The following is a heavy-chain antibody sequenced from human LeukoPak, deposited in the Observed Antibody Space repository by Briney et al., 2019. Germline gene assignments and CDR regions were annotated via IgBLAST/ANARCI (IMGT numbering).Heavy chain of an antibody. CDR3: ARIWGGSSSELGMGYDAFDI. CDR1: GVSISSFY. V-gene: IGHV4-59*01. D-gene: IGHD6-6*01. J-gene: IGHJ3*02. Sequence: SETLSLTCTVSGVSISSFYWTWIRQPPGKGLEWIGYINDSGSTNYNPSLKSRVTISVDTSKNQFSLKLSSVTAADTAVYYCARIWGGSSSELGMGYDAFDIWGQGTMVTVSS. CDR2: INDSGST.